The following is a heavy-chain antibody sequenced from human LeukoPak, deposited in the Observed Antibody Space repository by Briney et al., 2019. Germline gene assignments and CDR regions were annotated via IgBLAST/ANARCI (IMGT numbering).Heavy chain of an antibody. CDR1: GGSIRSGDYY. J-gene: IGHJ6*02. CDR3: ARVRGSGSPPYYYYGMDV. D-gene: IGHD3-10*01. CDR2: IYYSGST. Sequence: PSETLSLTCAVSGGSIRSGDYYWSWIRQPPGKGLEWIGYIYYSGSTNYNPSLKSRVTISVDTSKNQFSLKLSSVTAADTAVYYCARVRGSGSPPYYYYGMDVWGQGTTVTVSS. V-gene: IGHV4-61*08.